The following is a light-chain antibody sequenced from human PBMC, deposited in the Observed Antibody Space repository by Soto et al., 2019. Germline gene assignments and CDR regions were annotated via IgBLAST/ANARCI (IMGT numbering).Light chain of an antibody. V-gene: IGKV1-39*01. CDR3: QQSYSTPRIT. CDR1: QSISSY. CDR2: AAS. Sequence: DIQMTQSPSSLSASVGDRVTITCRASQSISSYLNWYQQKPGKAPKLLIYAASSLQSGVPSRFSGSGSGTDFTRTVSRLQPEDFATYYCQQSYSTPRITFGQGTRLEIK. J-gene: IGKJ5*01.